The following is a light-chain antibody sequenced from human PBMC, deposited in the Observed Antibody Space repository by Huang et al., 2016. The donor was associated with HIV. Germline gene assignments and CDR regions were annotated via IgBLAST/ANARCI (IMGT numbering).Light chain of an antibody. CDR1: EDINNN. V-gene: IGKV3-15*01. CDR3: QQYNKWPLS. Sequence: IGVTQSPATLSVFPGDRATLSCRASEDINNNLAWYQQRPGQSPRLLIYAASTRATGVHARFSGRVSGTEFTLTINSLQSEDFALYYCQQYNKWPLSFGGGTKVEI. CDR2: AAS. J-gene: IGKJ4*01.